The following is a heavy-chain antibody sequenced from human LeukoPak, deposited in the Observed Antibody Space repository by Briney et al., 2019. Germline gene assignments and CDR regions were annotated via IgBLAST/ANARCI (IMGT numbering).Heavy chain of an antibody. CDR2: IYSGGST. CDR1: GFTVSSNY. J-gene: IGHJ6*02. V-gene: IGHV3-66*02. D-gene: IGHD3-3*01. CDR3: VRVGDFWSGYPNYYYGMDV. Sequence: GGSLRLSCAASGFTVSSNYMSWVRQAPGKGLEWVSVIYSGGSTYYADSVKGRFTISGDNSKNTLYLQMNSLRAEDTAVYYCVRVGDFWSGYPNYYYGMDVWGQGTTVTVSS.